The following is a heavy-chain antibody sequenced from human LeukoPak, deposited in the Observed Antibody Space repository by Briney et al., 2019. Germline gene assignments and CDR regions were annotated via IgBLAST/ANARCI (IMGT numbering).Heavy chain of an antibody. CDR1: SGSISSYY. CDR3: ARETPSGAGDY. Sequence: SETLSLTYTVSSGSISSYYWSWIRQPPGKGLEWIGYIYYSGSTNYNPSLKSRVTISVDTSKNQFSLKLSSVTAADTAVYYCARETPSGAGDYWGQGTLVTVSS. V-gene: IGHV4-59*01. D-gene: IGHD2-15*01. J-gene: IGHJ4*02. CDR2: IYYSGST.